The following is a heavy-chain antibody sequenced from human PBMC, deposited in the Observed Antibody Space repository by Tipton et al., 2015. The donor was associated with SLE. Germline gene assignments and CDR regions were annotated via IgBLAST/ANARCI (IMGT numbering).Heavy chain of an antibody. V-gene: IGHV4-38-2*02. Sequence: TLSLTCTVSGYSISSGYYWGWIRQPPGKGLEWIGSIYHSGSTYYNPSLKSRVTISVDTSKNQFSLKLSSVTAADTAVYYCARVFWTSGSYFFDYWGQGTLVTVSS. CDR3: ARVFWTSGSYFFDY. J-gene: IGHJ4*02. CDR2: IYHSGST. CDR1: GYSISSGYY. D-gene: IGHD1-26*01.